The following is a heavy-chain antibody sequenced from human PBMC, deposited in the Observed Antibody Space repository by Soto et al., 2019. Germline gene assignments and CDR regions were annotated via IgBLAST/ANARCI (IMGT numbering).Heavy chain of an antibody. CDR3: ARASTRTVVWGCDWYFDL. Sequence: QVQLQESGPGLVKTSETLSLTCTVSGGSVTSGRNYWSWIRQPPGKGQEWIGYISHSGSTNYDPSPTSRATITVDTSKSQFSLRLSSVTAADTADYYCARASTRTVVWGCDWYFDLWGRCTLVTVSS. CDR2: ISHSGST. J-gene: IGHJ2*01. V-gene: IGHV4-61*01. CDR1: GGSVTSGRNY. D-gene: IGHD2-15*01.